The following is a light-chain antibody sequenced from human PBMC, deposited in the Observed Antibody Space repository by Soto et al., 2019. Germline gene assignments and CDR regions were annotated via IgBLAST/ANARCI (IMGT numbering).Light chain of an antibody. V-gene: IGKV3-20*01. CDR1: QSVSSSY. CDR2: GAS. Sequence: EIVLTQSPGTLSLSPGERATLSCRASQSVSSSYLAWYQQKPGQAPRLLIYGASSRATGIPDRFSGSGSGTDFALTISRLESADFAVYYCQHLRTFGQGTKLEIK. CDR3: QHLRT. J-gene: IGKJ2*01.